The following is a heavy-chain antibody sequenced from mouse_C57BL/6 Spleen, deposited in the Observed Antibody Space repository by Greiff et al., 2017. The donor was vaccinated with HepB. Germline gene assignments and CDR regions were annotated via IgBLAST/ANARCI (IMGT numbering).Heavy chain of an antibody. CDR2: IDPSDSDT. J-gene: IGHJ3*01. V-gene: IGHV1-50*01. CDR1: GYTFTSYW. Sequence: QVQLQQPGAELVKPGASVKLSCKASGYTFTSYWMQWVKQRPGQGLEWIGKIDPSDSDTNYNQKFKGKATLTVDKSSSTAYMQLSSLTSEDSAVYYCARSGYGYVAYCGWGQGTLVTVAA. CDR3: ARSGYGYVAYCG. D-gene: IGHD2-14*01.